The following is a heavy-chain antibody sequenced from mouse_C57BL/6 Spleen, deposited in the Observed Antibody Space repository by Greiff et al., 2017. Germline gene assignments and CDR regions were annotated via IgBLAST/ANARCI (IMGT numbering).Heavy chain of an antibody. V-gene: IGHV1-61*01. CDR2: IYPSDSET. CDR1: GYTFTSYW. J-gene: IGHJ4*01. CDR3: ARCYGSSYYAMDY. Sequence: QFQLQQPGAELVRPGSSVKLSCKASGYTFTSYWLDWVKQRPGQGLAWICNIYPSDSETHYNQKFKDKATLTVDKSSSTAYMQLSSLTSEDSAVYYCARCYGSSYYAMDYWGQGTSVTVAS. D-gene: IGHD1-1*01.